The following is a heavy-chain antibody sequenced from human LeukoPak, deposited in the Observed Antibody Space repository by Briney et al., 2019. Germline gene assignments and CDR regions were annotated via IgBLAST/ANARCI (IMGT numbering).Heavy chain of an antibody. J-gene: IGHJ5*02. CDR1: GGSISNYY. V-gene: IGHV4-4*09. CDR2: IYTSGST. Sequence: SETLSLTCTVSGGSISNYYWSWFRQPPGKGLEWIGYIYTSGSTNYNPSLKSRVTISVDTSKNQFSLKLSSVTAADTAVYYCARHLGYNWFDPWGQGTLVIVSS. CDR3: ARHLGYNWFDP. D-gene: IGHD3-16*01.